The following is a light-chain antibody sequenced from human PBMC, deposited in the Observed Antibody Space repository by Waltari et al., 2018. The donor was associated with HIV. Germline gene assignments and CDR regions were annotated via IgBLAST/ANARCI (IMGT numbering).Light chain of an antibody. V-gene: IGLV1-44*01. J-gene: IGLJ2*01. CDR2: RNN. Sequence: QSVLTQSPSASGTPGQRVTSSCSVSGSNIGSNNVHWYQQVPGTAPNLLIYRNNRRPSGVPDRFSGSKSGASASLAISGLQSEDEADYYCAAWDDSLNGPVFGGGTRLTVL. CDR1: GSNIGSNN. CDR3: AAWDDSLNGPV.